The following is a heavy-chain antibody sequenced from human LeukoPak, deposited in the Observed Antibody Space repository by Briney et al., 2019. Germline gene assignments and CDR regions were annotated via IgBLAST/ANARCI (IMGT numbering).Heavy chain of an antibody. V-gene: IGHV3-11*05. CDR3: ARVYSYDSTGYFDYYFDY. CDR2: ITSSSSYT. D-gene: IGHD3-22*01. CDR1: GFTFSDYY. J-gene: IGHJ4*02. Sequence: KPGGSLRLSCAASGFTFSDYYMSWIRQAPGKGLEWVSYITSSSSYTNYADSVKGRFTISRDNAKNSLYLQMNSLRAEDTAVYYCARVYSYDSTGYFDYYFDYWGQGTLVTVS.